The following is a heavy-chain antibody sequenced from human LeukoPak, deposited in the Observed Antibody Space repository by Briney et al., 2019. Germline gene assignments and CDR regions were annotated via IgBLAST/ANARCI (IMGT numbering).Heavy chain of an antibody. CDR1: GFTFSSYA. Sequence: GGSLRLSCAASGFTFSSYAMSWVRQAPGKGLEWVSGISGSDGSTNYADSVKGRFTISRENSKNTLYVQMNSLRAEDTAVYYCAYYHVNEEPPTFWGQGTLVTVSS. V-gene: IGHV3-23*01. CDR2: ISGSDGST. CDR3: AYYHVNEEPPTF. J-gene: IGHJ4*02. D-gene: IGHD1-1*01.